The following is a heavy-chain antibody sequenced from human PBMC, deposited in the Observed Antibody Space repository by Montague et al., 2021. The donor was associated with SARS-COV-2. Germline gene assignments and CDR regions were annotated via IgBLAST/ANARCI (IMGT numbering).Heavy chain of an antibody. CDR1: GDSINNSRYY. Sequence: SETLSLTCPVSGDSINNSRYYWGWIRQPPGKGLEWIGTIYYSGSAYYNPSLKSRVTIFVDTSKDQFSLKLNSVTATDTAVYYCARLESTRGVIIRGAFHIWGQGTKVTVSS. D-gene: IGHD3-10*01. V-gene: IGHV4-39*01. J-gene: IGHJ3*02. CDR3: ARLESTRGVIIRGAFHI. CDR2: IYYSGSA.